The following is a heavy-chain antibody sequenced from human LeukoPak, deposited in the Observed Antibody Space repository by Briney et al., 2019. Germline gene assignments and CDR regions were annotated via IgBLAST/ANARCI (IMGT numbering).Heavy chain of an antibody. CDR1: GFTFDDYG. CDR3: ARATGYNWNYVPFDY. Sequence: GGSLRLSCAASGFTFDDYGMSWVRQAPGKGLEWVSGINWNGGSTGYADSVKGRFTISRDNAKNSLYLQMNSLRAEDTALYYCARATGYNWNYVPFDYWGQGTLVTVSS. V-gene: IGHV3-20*04. CDR2: INWNGGST. D-gene: IGHD1-7*01. J-gene: IGHJ4*02.